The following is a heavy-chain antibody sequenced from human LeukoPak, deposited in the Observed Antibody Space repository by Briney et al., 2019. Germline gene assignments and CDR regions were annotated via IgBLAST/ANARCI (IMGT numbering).Heavy chain of an antibody. CDR2: IYYSGST. D-gene: IGHD4-23*01. J-gene: IGHJ6*02. CDR1: GGSISSYY. V-gene: IGHV4-59*08. Sequence: SETLSLTCTVSGGSISSYYWSWIRQPPGKGLEWIGYIYYSGSTNYNPSLKSRVTTSVDTSKNQFSLKLSSVTAADTAVFYCARLDGGNFGLYGMDVWGQGTTVTVSS. CDR3: ARLDGGNFGLYGMDV.